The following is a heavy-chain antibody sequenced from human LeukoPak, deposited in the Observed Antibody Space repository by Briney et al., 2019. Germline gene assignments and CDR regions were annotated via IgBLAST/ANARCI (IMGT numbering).Heavy chain of an antibody. CDR2: INQDGSEQ. V-gene: IGHV3-7*01. Sequence: GGSLRLSCAASGFTFSSYWMSWVRQAPGKGLERVANINQDGSEQYYVDSVKGRFTISRDNAKSSLYLQMNSLRADDTAVYYCARDRALYDSRRGYYYTEDDYWGQGTLVTVSS. CDR3: ARDRALYDSRRGYYYTEDDY. D-gene: IGHD3-22*01. CDR1: GFTFSSYW. J-gene: IGHJ4*02.